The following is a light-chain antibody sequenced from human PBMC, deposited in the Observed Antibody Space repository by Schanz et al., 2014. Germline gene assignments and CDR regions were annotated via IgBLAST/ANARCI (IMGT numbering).Light chain of an antibody. J-gene: IGLJ3*02. CDR3: GSYAGNINWV. V-gene: IGLV2-8*01. CDR2: EVT. CDR1: SSDVGGYNF. Sequence: QSALTQPPSASGSPGQSVTISCTGTSSDVGGYNFVSWYQQHPGKAPKLMIYEVTKWPSGVPDRFSGSKSGNTASLTVSGLQVEDEADYYCGSYAGNINWVFGGGTKLTVL.